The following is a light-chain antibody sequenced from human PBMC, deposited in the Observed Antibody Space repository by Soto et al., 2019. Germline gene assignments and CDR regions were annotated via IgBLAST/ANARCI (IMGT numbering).Light chain of an antibody. CDR1: QSVSSS. J-gene: IGKJ2*01. CDR3: QQYNNWPPYT. Sequence: EIVMTQSPATLSVSPGERATLSCRASQSVSSSLAWYQQAPGRAPRLLIYDASTRATGIPARFSGSGSGTEFTLTISSLQSEDFAVYYCQQYNNWPPYTFGQGTKVEIK. CDR2: DAS. V-gene: IGKV3-15*01.